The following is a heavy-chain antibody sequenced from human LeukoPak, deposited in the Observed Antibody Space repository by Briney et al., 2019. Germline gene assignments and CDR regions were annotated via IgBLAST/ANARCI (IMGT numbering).Heavy chain of an antibody. J-gene: IGHJ3*01. Sequence: SETLSLTCGVYGGSFSGYFWSWIRQPTGKGLEWIGRIYGSGTANYNPSLKSRVTMSVDTSKNQFSLKLTSVTAADTAVYYCARDLWFGELGDAFDLWGQGTKVTVAS. D-gene: IGHD3-10*01. V-gene: IGHV4-4*07. CDR1: GGSFSGYF. CDR3: ARDLWFGELGDAFDL. CDR2: IYGSGTA.